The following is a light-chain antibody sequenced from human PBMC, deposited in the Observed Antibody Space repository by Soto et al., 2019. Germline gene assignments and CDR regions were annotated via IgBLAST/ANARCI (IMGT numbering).Light chain of an antibody. CDR1: QSVSSN. J-gene: IGKJ1*01. Sequence: EVGMTQSPATLSVSPGERASLSCRASQSVSSNLAWYQQKPGQAPRLLIYSASIRATGIPVRFSGSGFGTEFNLTISSLQSKNFAVYYYQQYNNWPPWTFGKGPKVDIK. CDR2: SAS. CDR3: QQYNNWPPWT. V-gene: IGKV3-15*01.